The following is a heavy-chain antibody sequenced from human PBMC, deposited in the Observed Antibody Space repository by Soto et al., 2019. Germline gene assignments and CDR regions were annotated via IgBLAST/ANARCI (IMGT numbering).Heavy chain of an antibody. D-gene: IGHD3-16*01. CDR2: IIPIFGTA. J-gene: IGHJ4*02. V-gene: IGHV1-69*01. CDR1: GGTFSSYA. CDR3: ARAVMYDYVWGSYSGYFDY. Sequence: QVQLVQSGAEVKKPGSSVTVSCKASGGTFSSYAISWVRQAPGQGLEWMGGIIPIFGTANYAQKFQGRVTITADESTSTAYMELSSLRSEDTAVYYCARAVMYDYVWGSYSGYFDYWGQGTLVTVSS.